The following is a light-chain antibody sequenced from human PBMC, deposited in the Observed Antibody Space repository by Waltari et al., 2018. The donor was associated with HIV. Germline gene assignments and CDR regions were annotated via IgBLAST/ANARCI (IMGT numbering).Light chain of an antibody. Sequence: HSDLTPPPSASGSPVQSVTISCTGSASDIVPYILVSWYQHHPGKAPNLIIYEVNKLPSGVPVRFSGCKSGDTASLTVSGLQAEDEADYCCASYRGLNKLGVFGTGTKVTVL. V-gene: IGLV2-8*01. CDR3: ASYRGLNKLGV. CDR1: ASDIVPYIL. J-gene: IGLJ1*01. CDR2: EVN.